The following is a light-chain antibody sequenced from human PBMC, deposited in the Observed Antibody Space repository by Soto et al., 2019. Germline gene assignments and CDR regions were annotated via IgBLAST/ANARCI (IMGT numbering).Light chain of an antibody. Sequence: QSALTKPASVSGSPRQSITISCTGTSSDVGGYNYVSWYQQHPGKAPKLMIYDVSDRPSGVSNRFSGSKSGDTASLTISGLQAEDEADYYCSSYTSSSTLVFGGGTKLTVL. CDR2: DVS. CDR3: SSYTSSSTLV. V-gene: IGLV2-14*01. J-gene: IGLJ2*01. CDR1: SSDVGGYNY.